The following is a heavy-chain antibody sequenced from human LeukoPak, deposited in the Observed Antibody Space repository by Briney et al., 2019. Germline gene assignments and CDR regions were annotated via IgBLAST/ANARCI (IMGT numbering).Heavy chain of an antibody. V-gene: IGHV4-61*02. CDR2: IYTSGST. D-gene: IGHD3-10*01. CDR3: ARLRLTMVRGAEPSWSDP. CDR1: GGSISSGSYY. J-gene: IGHJ5*02. Sequence: PSETLSLTCTVSGGSISSGSYYWSWIRQPAGKGLEWIGRIYTSGSTNYNPSLKSRVTISVDTSKNQFSLKLSSVTAAATAVYYCARLRLTMVRGAEPSWSDPWCQGTLVTVSS.